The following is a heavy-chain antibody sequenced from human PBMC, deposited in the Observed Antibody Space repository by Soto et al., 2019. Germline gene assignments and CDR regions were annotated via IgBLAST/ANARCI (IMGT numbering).Heavy chain of an antibody. CDR2: VSDSGSP. V-gene: IGHV4-59*01. Sequence: PSETLSLTCTVSGDSISSYFWSWIRQSPGRGLEWIGYVSDSGSPNYNPSLKSRVTISEDTSKNQFSLKLRSVTTADTAVYYCARLNFRGAYFGSAPFDPWGQGTLVTVSS. CDR1: GDSISSYF. D-gene: IGHD3-10*01. J-gene: IGHJ5*02. CDR3: ARLNFRGAYFGSAPFDP.